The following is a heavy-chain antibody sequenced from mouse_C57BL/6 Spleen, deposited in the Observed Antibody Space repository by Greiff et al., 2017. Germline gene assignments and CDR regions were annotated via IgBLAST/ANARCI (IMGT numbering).Heavy chain of an antibody. CDR1: GYTFTSYW. CDR3: ASLSGWFAY. J-gene: IGHJ3*01. V-gene: IGHV1-64*01. Sequence: VKLKESGAELVKPGASVKLSCKASGYTFTSYWMHWVKQRPGQGLEWIGMIHPNSGSTNYNEKFKSKATLTVDKSSSTAYMQLSSLTSEDSAVYYCASLSGWFAYWGQGTLVTVSA. CDR2: IHPNSGST.